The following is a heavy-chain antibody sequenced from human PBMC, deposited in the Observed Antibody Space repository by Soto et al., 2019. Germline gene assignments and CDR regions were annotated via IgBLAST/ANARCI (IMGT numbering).Heavy chain of an antibody. CDR3: ARDLGQQWLV. CDR1: GYTFTDFY. Sequence: ASVKVSCKTSGYTFTDFYMHWVRQAPGQGLEWMGWINPNSGGTKYAQNFQGWVTMTTDTSTSTAYMELRSLRSDDTAVYYCARDLGQQWLVWGQGTLVTVSS. J-gene: IGHJ4*02. V-gene: IGHV1-2*04. CDR2: INPNSGGT. D-gene: IGHD6-19*01.